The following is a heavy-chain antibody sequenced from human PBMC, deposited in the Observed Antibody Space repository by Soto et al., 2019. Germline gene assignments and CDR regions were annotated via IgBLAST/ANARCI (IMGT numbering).Heavy chain of an antibody. V-gene: IGHV6-1*01. CDR2: TYYRSKWYN. CDR1: GDSVSSNSAA. J-gene: IGHJ6*02. Sequence: SQTLSLTCAISGDSVSSNSAAWNWIRQSPSKGLEWLGRTYYRSKWYNDYAVSVKSRITINPDISKNQFSLQLNSVTPEDTVVYYCAREIVGATGLSMDVWGQGTTVTVSS. CDR3: AREIVGATGLSMDV. D-gene: IGHD1-26*01.